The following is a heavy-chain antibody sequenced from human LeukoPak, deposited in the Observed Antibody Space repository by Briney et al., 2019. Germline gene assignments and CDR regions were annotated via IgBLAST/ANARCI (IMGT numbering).Heavy chain of an antibody. CDR2: ISSSSSYI. CDR1: GFTFSSYS. V-gene: IGHV3-21*01. Sequence: GGSLRPSCAASGFTFSSYSMNWVRQAPGKGLEWVSSISSSSSYIYYADSVKGRFTISRDNAKNSLYLQMNSLRAEDTAVYYCARVGRDGYEDYYYYYMDVWGKGTTVTVSS. CDR3: ARVGRDGYEDYYYYYMDV. D-gene: IGHD5-24*01. J-gene: IGHJ6*03.